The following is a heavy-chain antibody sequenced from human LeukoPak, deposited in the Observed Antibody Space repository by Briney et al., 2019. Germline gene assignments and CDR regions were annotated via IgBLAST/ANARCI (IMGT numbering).Heavy chain of an antibody. CDR2: ISGSTGTT. D-gene: IGHD4-17*01. CDR1: GFTFNTYA. V-gene: IGHV3-23*01. CDR3: ARATGGYYGDL. J-gene: IGHJ4*02. Sequence: GGSLRLSCAASGFTFNTYAMSWVRQAPGKGLEWVSAISGSTGTTHYADSVKGRFTISRDNSKNTLYLQMNSLRAEDTAVYYCARATGGYYGDLWGQGTLVTVSS.